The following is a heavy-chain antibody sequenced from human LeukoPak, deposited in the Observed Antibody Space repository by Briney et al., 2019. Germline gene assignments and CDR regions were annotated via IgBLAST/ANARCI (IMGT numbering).Heavy chain of an antibody. CDR1: GFTFSGSA. V-gene: IGHV3-73*01. CDR3: ARRGYSYGKFEALDY. J-gene: IGHJ4*02. CDR2: IRSDSNTYAT. D-gene: IGHD5-18*01. Sequence: PGGSLKLSCAASGFTFSGSAIHWVRQASGKGLEWVGRIRSDSNTYATTYAASVKGRFTISRDDSENKAYLQMNSLRAEDTAVYYCARRGYSYGKFEALDYWGQGTRVTVSS.